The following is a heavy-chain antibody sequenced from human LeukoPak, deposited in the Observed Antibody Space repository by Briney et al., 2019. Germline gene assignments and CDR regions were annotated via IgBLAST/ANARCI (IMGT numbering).Heavy chain of an antibody. CDR1: GGSISSYY. J-gene: IGHJ4*02. CDR2: IYYSGST. D-gene: IGHD6-19*01. Sequence: SETLSLTCTVSGGSISSYYWSWIRQPPGKGLEWIGYIYYSGSTNYNPSLKSRVTISVDTSKNQFSLKVSSVTAADTAVYYCARGGVAVAGLFDYWGQGTLVTVSS. V-gene: IGHV4-59*12. CDR3: ARGGVAVAGLFDY.